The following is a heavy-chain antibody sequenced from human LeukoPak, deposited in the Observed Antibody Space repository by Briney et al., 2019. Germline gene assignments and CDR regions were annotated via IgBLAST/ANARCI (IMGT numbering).Heavy chain of an antibody. J-gene: IGHJ4*02. Sequence: NHSGSTNYNPSLKSRVTISVDTSKNQFSLKLSSVTAADTAVYYCARGRVVVVVAATAYFDYWGQGTLVTVSS. CDR3: ARGRVVVVVAATAYFDY. V-gene: IGHV4-34*01. CDR2: NHSGST. D-gene: IGHD2-15*01.